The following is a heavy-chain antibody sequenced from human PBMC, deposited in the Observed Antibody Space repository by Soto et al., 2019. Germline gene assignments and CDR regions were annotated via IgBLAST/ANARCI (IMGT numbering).Heavy chain of an antibody. CDR2: IYYSGST. CDR3: ARGPPRDYGGNPFDY. Sequence: QVQLQESGPGLVKPSETLSLTCTVSGGSISSYYWSWIRQPPGKGLEWIGYIYYSGSTNYNPSLTSRVTLSVDTSKNQFSLKLSSVTAADTAVYYCARGPPRDYGGNPFDYWGQGTLFTVSS. CDR1: GGSISSYY. D-gene: IGHD4-17*01. V-gene: IGHV4-59*01. J-gene: IGHJ4*02.